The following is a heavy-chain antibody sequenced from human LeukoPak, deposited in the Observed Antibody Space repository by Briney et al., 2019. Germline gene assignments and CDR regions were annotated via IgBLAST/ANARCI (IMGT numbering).Heavy chain of an antibody. CDR1: GGSFSGYY. CDR3: AREPLDY. CDR2: INHSGST. Sequence: SETLSLTCAVYGGSFSGYYCSWIRQPPGKGLEWIGEINHSGSTNYNPSLKSRVTISVDTSKNQFSLKLSSVTAADTAVYYCAREPLDYWGQGTLVTVSS. V-gene: IGHV4-34*01. J-gene: IGHJ4*02.